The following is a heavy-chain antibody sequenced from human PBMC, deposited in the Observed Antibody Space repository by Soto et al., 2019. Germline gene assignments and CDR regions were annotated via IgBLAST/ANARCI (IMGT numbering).Heavy chain of an antibody. CDR3: ARHESTYFDY. CDR2: IYVRDSDT. J-gene: IGHJ4*02. CDR1: GDTFGNYW. V-gene: IGHV5-51*01. Sequence: GESLNISCMFSGDTFGNYWIAWVRQVPGKGLEWMGIIYVRDSDTRYSPSFQGQVTISADKSISTAYLQWSRLKASDTAIYYCARHESTYFDYWGRGTLVTVSS.